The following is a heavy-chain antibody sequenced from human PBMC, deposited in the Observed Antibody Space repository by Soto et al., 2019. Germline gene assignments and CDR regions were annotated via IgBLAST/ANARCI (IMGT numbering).Heavy chain of an antibody. CDR1: GFTFSDYY. CDR3: ATWIVVNDFFDI. Sequence: EVQLVESGGGLVQPGGSLRLSCAASGFTFSDYYMDWVRQAPGKGLEWVGRSRNKANSYTAEYDASVKGRFTISRDDSKNSVYQQMNSLKTEDTAVYYWATWIVVNDFFDIWGQGTMVTVSS. CDR2: SRNKANSYTA. J-gene: IGHJ3*02. V-gene: IGHV3-72*01. D-gene: IGHD3-22*01.